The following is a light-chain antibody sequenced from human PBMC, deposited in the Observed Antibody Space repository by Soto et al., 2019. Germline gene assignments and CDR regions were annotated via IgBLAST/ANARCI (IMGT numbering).Light chain of an antibody. CDR1: RDVRIY. Sequence: DIQMTQSPSTLSASVGDRVTITCRASRDVRIYLAWYQQKPGKAPKLLMYQTSTLEAGVPSRFSGGGSETEFTLAISGLQPKDFATYFCQQYYIYPPAFGPGTKVEI. V-gene: IGKV1-5*03. CDR3: QQYYIYPPA. CDR2: QTS. J-gene: IGKJ3*01.